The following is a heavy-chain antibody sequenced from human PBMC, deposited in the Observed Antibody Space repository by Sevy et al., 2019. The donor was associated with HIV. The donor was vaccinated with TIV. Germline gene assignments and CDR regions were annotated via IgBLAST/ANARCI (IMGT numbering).Heavy chain of an antibody. CDR1: GFTFSNFE. J-gene: IGHJ4*02. CDR3: ARATYYYDSSGPYYFDY. V-gene: IGHV3-48*03. Sequence: GGSLRLSCAASGFTFSNFEMNWVRQAPGKGLEWISYITSSGSTIYYADSVQGRFTISRDNAKNSLFLQMNSLRAEDTAVYYGARATYYYDSSGPYYFDYWGQGTLVTVSS. D-gene: IGHD3-22*01. CDR2: ITSSGSTI.